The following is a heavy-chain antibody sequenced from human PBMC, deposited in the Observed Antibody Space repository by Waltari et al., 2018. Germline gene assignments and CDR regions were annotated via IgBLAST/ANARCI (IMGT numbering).Heavy chain of an antibody. CDR3: ARGIRLGGVTDY. CDR2: SSGSGATT. D-gene: IGHD3-16*01. CDR1: GFSFSGYA. Sequence: EVEVEESGGTLVQPGGSLRLSCAASGFSFSGYAMSWVRQAPGKGLGWVSSSSGSGATTFYADSVKGRFTISRDNAKNTLYLQMNSLRAEDTAVYYCARGIRLGGVTDYWGQGTLVTVSS. J-gene: IGHJ4*02. V-gene: IGHV3-23*04.